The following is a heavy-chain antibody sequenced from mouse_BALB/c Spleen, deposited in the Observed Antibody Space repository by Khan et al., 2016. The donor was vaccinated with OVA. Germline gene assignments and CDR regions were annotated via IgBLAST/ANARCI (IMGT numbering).Heavy chain of an antibody. V-gene: IGHV9-3-1*01. CDR3: ARIRNYWYFDV. CDR1: GYTFTNYG. Sequence: QIQLVQSGPELKKPGETVKISCKAFGYTFTNYGMNWVKQAPGKALKWLGWINTYTGEPTYPDDFRGGFAFSLETSASTAYLQINNLQNEDTATYFCARIRNYWYFDVWGAGTTVTVSS. J-gene: IGHJ1*01. CDR2: INTYTGEP.